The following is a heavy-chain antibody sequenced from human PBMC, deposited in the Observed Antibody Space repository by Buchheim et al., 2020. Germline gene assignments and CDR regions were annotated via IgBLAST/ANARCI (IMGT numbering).Heavy chain of an antibody. Sequence: QVQLVESGGGLVKPGGSLRLSCAASGFTFSDYYMCWIRQAPGKGLEWGSYISGSGSTIKYAASVKGRFTISRDNAQNSLYLQMNSLRAEDTAVYYCARERLAVAGNYYYYAVDVWGQGTT. CDR2: ISGSGSTI. V-gene: IGHV3-11*01. CDR3: ARERLAVAGNYYYYAVDV. D-gene: IGHD6-19*01. J-gene: IGHJ6*02. CDR1: GFTFSDYY.